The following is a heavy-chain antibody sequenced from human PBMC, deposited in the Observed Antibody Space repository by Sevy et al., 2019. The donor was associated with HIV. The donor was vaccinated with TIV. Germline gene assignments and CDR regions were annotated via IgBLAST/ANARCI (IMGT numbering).Heavy chain of an antibody. D-gene: IGHD2-2*01. J-gene: IGHJ3*02. CDR3: AGPPKCCTSTRCPFDAFYM. CDR1: GFIFSDYNY. Sequence: GGSLRLSCAASGFIFSDYNYMIWIRPSPGKGLEWISYISSGGTKYYREYVKGRFTVSRDNAKNSLYQQMNNLRAEDTALYYCAGPPKCCTSTRCPFDAFYMWGQGTMVTVSS. CDR2: ISSGGTK. V-gene: IGHV3-11*01.